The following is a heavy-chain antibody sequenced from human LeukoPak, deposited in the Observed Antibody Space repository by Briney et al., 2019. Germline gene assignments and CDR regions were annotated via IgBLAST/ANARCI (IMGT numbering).Heavy chain of an antibody. J-gene: IGHJ3*02. CDR3: ARGWDDGIHFHI. Sequence: PGGSLRLSRTASGFSFRNSEMNSVPQAPGKGLEWISKIITPGTTHYADSVQGRFTISRDDAQRSLYLQMNSLTAEDTAIYYCARGWDDGIHFHIWGQGTKVTVSS. V-gene: IGHV3-48*03. CDR1: GFSFRNSE. D-gene: IGHD5-18*01. CDR2: IITPGTT.